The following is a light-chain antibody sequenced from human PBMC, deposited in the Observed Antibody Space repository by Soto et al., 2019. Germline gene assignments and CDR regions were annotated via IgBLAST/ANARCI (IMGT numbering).Light chain of an antibody. CDR2: RTF. V-gene: IGLV1-44*01. CDR3: AAWDDTLDEYV. Sequence: QSVLTQPPSASGTPEQRVTISCSGSASNIGSKTVDWYQHLPGTAPKLLIHRTFQRLSGVPARFSGSKADTSASLAIRGLQSEDEADYYCAAWDDTLDEYVFGTGTKVTVL. CDR1: ASNIGSKT. J-gene: IGLJ1*01.